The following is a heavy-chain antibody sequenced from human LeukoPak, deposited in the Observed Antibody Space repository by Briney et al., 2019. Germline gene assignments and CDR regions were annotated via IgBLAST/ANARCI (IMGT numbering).Heavy chain of an antibody. Sequence: GGSLRLSRADSRFFFYDYSMSWVRQTPGKGLEWVSAISGSGGSTYYADSVKGRFTISRDNSKNTLYLQMDSLRAEDTAVYYCAKGAWELYWGQGTLVTVSS. CDR3: AKGAWELY. CDR2: ISGSGGST. CDR1: RFFFYDYS. J-gene: IGHJ4*02. V-gene: IGHV3-23*01. D-gene: IGHD1-26*01.